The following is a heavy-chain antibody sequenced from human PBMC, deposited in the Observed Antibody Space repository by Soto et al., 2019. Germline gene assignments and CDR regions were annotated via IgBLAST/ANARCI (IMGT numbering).Heavy chain of an antibody. CDR1: GFTFSSYA. V-gene: IGHV3-30-3*01. CDR3: ARGPAYYYDSSGVPY. J-gene: IGHJ4*02. Sequence: QVQLVESGGGVVQPGRSLRLSCAASGFTFSSYAMHWVRQAPGKGLEWVAVISYDGSNKYYADSVKGRFTISRDNSKNTLYLQMNSLRAEDTAVYYCARGPAYYYDSSGVPYWGQGTLVTVSS. D-gene: IGHD3-22*01. CDR2: ISYDGSNK.